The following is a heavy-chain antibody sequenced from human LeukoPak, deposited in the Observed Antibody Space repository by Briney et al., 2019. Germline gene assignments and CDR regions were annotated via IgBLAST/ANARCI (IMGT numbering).Heavy chain of an antibody. D-gene: IGHD6-13*01. V-gene: IGHV4-39*01. CDR3: ASQGIAAARHCLWFDP. Sequence: PSETLSLTCTVSSGSISTSNYYWGWIRQPPGKGLEWIGSIYYSGSTYYNPSLKSRVTISVDTSKNQFSLKLSSVTAADTAVYYCASQGIAAARHCLWFDPWGQGTLVTVSS. CDR1: SGSISTSNYY. J-gene: IGHJ5*02. CDR2: IYYSGST.